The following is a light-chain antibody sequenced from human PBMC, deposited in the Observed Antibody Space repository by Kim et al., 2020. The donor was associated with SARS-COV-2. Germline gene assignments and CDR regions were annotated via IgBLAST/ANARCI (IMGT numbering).Light chain of an antibody. CDR1: QTIDTW. CDR2: RAS. V-gene: IGKV1-5*03. CDR3: QHYIRFPYT. Sequence: DVQMTQSPSTLSASVGDRVTITCRASQTIDTWLAWYQQKPGKAPNLLIYRASTLEGGVPSRFSGSGPGTEFTLTISSLQPDDFATYYCQHYIRFPYTFGQGTKLEIK. J-gene: IGKJ2*01.